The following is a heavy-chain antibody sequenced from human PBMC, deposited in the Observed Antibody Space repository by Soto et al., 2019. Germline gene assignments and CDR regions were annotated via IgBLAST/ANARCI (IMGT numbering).Heavy chain of an antibody. D-gene: IGHD2-2*01. CDR1: GGSFSGYY. Sequence: SETLSLTCAVYGGSFSGYYWSWIRQPPGKGLEWIGEINHSGSTNYNPSLKSRVTISVDTSKNQFSLKLSSVTAADTAVYYCARGDDIVVVPAASIKGGYYFDYWGQGTLVTVSS. CDR3: ARGDDIVVVPAASIKGGYYFDY. V-gene: IGHV4-34*01. J-gene: IGHJ4*02. CDR2: INHSGST.